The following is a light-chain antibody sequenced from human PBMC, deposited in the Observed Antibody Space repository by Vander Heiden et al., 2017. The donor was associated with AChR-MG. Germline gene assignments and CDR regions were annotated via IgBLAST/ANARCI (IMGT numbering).Light chain of an antibody. CDR1: SSDVGGYNY. CDR3: SSYTSSSTLV. V-gene: IGLV2-14*03. J-gene: IGLJ3*02. CDR2: DVS. Sequence: QSALTQPASVSGSPGQSITISCTGTSSDVGGYNYVSWYQQHPGKAPKLMIYDVSNRPSGVSNRFSGSKSGNTASLTISGLQAEDEADYYCSSYTSSSTLVFGGGNKLNVL.